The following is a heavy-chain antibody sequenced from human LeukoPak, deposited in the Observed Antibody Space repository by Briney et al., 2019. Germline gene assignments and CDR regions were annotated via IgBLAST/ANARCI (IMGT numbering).Heavy chain of an antibody. D-gene: IGHD6-13*01. CDR3: ARDADIAAAATGGFDI. CDR1: GDTVSSNSAA. Sequence: SQTLSLTCAISGDTVSSNSAAWNWIRQSPSRGLEWLGRTYYRSKWYNDYAISVKSRININPDKSKNQFSLQLNAVTPEDTAVYYCARDADIAAAATGGFDIWGQGTMVTVSS. CDR2: TYYRSKWYN. J-gene: IGHJ3*02. V-gene: IGHV6-1*01.